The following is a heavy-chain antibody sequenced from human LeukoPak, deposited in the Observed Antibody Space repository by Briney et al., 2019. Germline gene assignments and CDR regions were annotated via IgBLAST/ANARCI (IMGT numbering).Heavy chain of an antibody. CDR2: KSYDGSNK. D-gene: IGHD4-17*01. CDR3: ARDVFAGDYDAFDI. J-gene: IGHJ3*02. V-gene: IGHV3-30-3*01. Sequence: GGSLRLSCAASGFTFSSYAMHWVRQAPGKGLEWVAVKSYDGSNKYYADSVKGRFTISRDNSKNTLYLQMNSLRAEDTAVYYCARDVFAGDYDAFDIWGQGTMVTVSS. CDR1: GFTFSSYA.